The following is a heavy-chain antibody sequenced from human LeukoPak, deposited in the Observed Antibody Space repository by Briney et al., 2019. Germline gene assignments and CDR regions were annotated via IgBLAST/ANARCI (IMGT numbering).Heavy chain of an antibody. CDR1: GGSFSGYY. CDR2: INHSGST. CDR3: AAGNRY. D-gene: IGHD3-10*01. Sequence: PSETLSLTCAVYGGSFSGYYWSWIRQPPGKGLEWIGEINHSGSTNYNPSLKSRVTISVDTSKNQFSLKLSSVTAADTAVYYCAAGNRYWGQGTLVTVSS. V-gene: IGHV4-34*01. J-gene: IGHJ4*02.